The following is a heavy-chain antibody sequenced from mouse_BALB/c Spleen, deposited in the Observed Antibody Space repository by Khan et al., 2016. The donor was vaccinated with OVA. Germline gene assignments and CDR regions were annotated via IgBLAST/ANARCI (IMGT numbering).Heavy chain of an antibody. J-gene: IGHJ2*01. CDR3: ARTARIKY. Sequence: VQLKESGPGLVKPSQSLSLTCTVTGYSITSGSGWNWIRQFPGNKLEWMGYISYSGSTNYNPSLKSRISITRDTSKNQFFLQLNSGTTEDTATYYCARTARIKYWGQGTTLTVSS. CDR2: ISYSGST. CDR1: GYSITSGSG. D-gene: IGHD1-2*01. V-gene: IGHV3-2*02.